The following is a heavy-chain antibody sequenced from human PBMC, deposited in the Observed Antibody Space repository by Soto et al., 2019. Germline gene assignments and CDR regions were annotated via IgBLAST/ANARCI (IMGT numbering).Heavy chain of an antibody. CDR1: GYTFRCAG. CDR2: IIPVFGTT. D-gene: IGHD2-2*01. CDR3: ATSSPYIVVGKAAGNQYYYVMDV. V-gene: IGHV1-69*01. J-gene: IGHJ6*02. Sequence: SVKGYCTAAGYTFRCAGSSWLRQSPGQGLECVGVIIPVFGTTNYDQKFQGRVTITADGSTSTAYMELSSLRSADTAVYYCATSSPYIVVGKAAGNQYYYVMDVWGQGNKVTGSS.